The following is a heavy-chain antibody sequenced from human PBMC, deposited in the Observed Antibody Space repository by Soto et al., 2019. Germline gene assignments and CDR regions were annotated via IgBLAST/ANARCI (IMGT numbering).Heavy chain of an antibody. D-gene: IGHD3-3*02. CDR1: GFTFSSYA. J-gene: IGHJ5*02. CDR2: ISGSGGST. CDR3: AKEGIEHFRPRDWFDP. V-gene: IGHV3-23*01. Sequence: PGGSLRLSCAASGFTFSSYAMSWVRQAPGKGLEWVSAISGSGGSTYYADSVKGRFTISRDNSKNTLYLQMNSLRAEDTAVYYCAKEGIEHFRPRDWFDPWGQGTLVTVSS.